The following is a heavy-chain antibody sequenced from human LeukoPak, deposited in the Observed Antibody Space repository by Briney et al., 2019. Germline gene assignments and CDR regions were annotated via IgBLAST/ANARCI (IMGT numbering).Heavy chain of an antibody. CDR1: GYTFTSYG. Sequence: ASVKVSCKASGYTFTSYGISWVRQAPGQGLEWMGWISAYNGNTNCAQKLQGRVTMTTDTSTSTAHMELRSLRSDDTAVYYCARRIAAAGNNWFDPWGQGTLVTVSS. CDR3: ARRIAAAGNNWFDP. CDR2: ISAYNGNT. D-gene: IGHD6-13*01. V-gene: IGHV1-18*01. J-gene: IGHJ5*02.